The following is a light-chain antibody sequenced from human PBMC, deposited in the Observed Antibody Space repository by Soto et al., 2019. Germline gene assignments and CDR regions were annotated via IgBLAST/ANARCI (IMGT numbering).Light chain of an antibody. CDR2: DDN. CDR1: KIGTKS. V-gene: IGLV3-21*02. J-gene: IGLJ2*01. CDR3: QVWDRTTDFVV. Sequence: YELTQAPSVSVAPGQTARFTCGGDKIGTKSVHWHQQKPGQAPVLVVYDDNDRPSGIPERFSGSKSGNTVTLTISRVEAGDEADYYCQVWDRTTDFVVFGGGTQLTVL.